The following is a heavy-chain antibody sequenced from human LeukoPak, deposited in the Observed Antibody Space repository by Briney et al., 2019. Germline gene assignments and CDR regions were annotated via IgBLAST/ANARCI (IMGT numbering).Heavy chain of an antibody. D-gene: IGHD6-6*01. V-gene: IGHV4-4*07. CDR3: ARDQGDSTSGYMDV. CDR2: IYTSGST. Sequence: SETLSLTCTVSGGSISSYYWSWIRQPAGKGLEWIGRIYTSGSTYYNPSLKSRVTISVDRSKNQFSLKLSSVTAADTAVYYCARDQGDSTSGYMDVWGKGTTVTVSS. J-gene: IGHJ6*03. CDR1: GGSISSYY.